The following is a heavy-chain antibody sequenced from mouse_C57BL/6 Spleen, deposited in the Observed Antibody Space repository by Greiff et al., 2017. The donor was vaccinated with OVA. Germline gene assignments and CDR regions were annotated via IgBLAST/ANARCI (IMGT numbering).Heavy chain of an antibody. CDR1: GYAFSSYW. CDR2: IYPGDGDT. J-gene: IGHJ4*01. CDR3: ARHADYYAMDY. V-gene: IGHV1-80*01. Sequence: VQLVESGAELVKPGASVKISCKASGYAFSSYWMNWVKQRPGKGLEWIGQIYPGDGDTNYNGKFKGKATLTADKSSSTAYMQLSSLTSEDSAVYFCARHADYYAMDYWGQGTSVTVSS.